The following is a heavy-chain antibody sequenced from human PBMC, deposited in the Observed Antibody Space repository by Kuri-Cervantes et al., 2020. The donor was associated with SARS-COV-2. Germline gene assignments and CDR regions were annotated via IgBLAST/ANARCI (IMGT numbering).Heavy chain of an antibody. CDR2: MSPNSGNT. D-gene: IGHD3-9*01. V-gene: IGHV1-8*01. CDR3: ASGYILTGYYMAHYYYYGMDV. CDR1: GYTFTSYD. J-gene: IGHJ6*02. Sequence: ASVKVSCKASGYTFTSYDINWVRQATGQGLEWMGWMSPNSGNTGYAQKFQGRVTMTRNTSISTAYMELSSLRSEDTAVYYCASGYILTGYYMAHYYYYGMDVWGQGTTVTVSS.